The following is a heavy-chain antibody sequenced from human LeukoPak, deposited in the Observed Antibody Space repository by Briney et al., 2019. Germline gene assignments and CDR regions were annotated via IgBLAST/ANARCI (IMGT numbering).Heavy chain of an antibody. V-gene: IGHV3-21*01. J-gene: IGHJ4*02. CDR1: GFTFNSHS. CDR3: ARGDQVQLERPSVDY. D-gene: IGHD1-1*01. Sequence: GGSLRLSCAASGFTFNSHSMNWVRQAPGKGLEWVSSISSSSSYIYYADSVKGRFTISRDNAKNSLYLQMNSLRAEDTAVYYCARGDQVQLERPSVDYWSQGTLVTVSS. CDR2: ISSSSSYI.